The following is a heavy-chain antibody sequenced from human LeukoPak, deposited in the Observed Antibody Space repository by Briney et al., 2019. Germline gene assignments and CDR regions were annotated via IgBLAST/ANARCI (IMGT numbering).Heavy chain of an antibody. D-gene: IGHD4-17*01. CDR3: ARGGGDYEDPFDI. CDR1: GFTFSSYE. CDR2: ISSSGSTI. J-gene: IGHJ3*02. Sequence: GGSLRLSCAASGFTFSSYEMNWVRQAPGKGLEWVSYISSSGSTIYYADSVKGRFTISRDNAKNSLYLQMSSLRAEDTAAYYCARGGGDYEDPFDIWGQGTMVTVSS. V-gene: IGHV3-48*03.